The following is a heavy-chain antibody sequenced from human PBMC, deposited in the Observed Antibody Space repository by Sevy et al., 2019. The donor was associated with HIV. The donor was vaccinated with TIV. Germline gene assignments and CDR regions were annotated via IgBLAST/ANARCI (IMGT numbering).Heavy chain of an antibody. J-gene: IGHJ4*02. Sequence: GGSLRLSCAASGFTFSSYAMSWVRQAPGKGLEWVSFIHHDGSDIYYADSVKGRFTISRDNAKNTVYLQMNSLRTEDTALYYCAKNTAAAGTGGFDYWGQGTLVTVSS. CDR1: GFTFSSYA. CDR3: AKNTAAAGTGGFDY. CDR2: IHHDGSDI. V-gene: IGHV3-30*02. D-gene: IGHD6-13*01.